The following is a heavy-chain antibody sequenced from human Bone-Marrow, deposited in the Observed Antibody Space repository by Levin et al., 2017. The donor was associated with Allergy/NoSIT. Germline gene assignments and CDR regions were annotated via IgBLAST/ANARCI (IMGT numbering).Heavy chain of an antibody. Sequence: GASVKVSCAASGFTFSNSAITWVRQAPGKGLEWVSAISGSGGSTYYADSVKGRFTISRDNSKNTVYLQVNGLRVEDTAVYYCAKDQQWSASEYFQHWGQGTLVTVSS. V-gene: IGHV3-23*01. CDR2: ISGSGGST. D-gene: IGHD6-19*01. CDR3: AKDQQWSASEYFQH. CDR1: GFTFSNSA. J-gene: IGHJ1*01.